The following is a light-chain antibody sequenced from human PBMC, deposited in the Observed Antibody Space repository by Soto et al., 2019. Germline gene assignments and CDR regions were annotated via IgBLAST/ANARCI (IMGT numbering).Light chain of an antibody. CDR3: QSYDDYHQV. CDR1: SGNIASNY. V-gene: IGLV6-57*03. CDR2: EDN. Sequence: NFMLTQPHSVSESPGKTVTISCTRSSGNIASNYVQWYQQRPGSAPTTVIYEDNQRPSGVPDRLSGSIDSSSNSAALTISGLKPEEEAAYYCQSYDDYHQVFGGGTKLTVL. J-gene: IGLJ3*02.